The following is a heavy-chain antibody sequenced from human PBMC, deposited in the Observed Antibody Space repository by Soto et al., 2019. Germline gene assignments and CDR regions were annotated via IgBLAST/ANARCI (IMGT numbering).Heavy chain of an antibody. D-gene: IGHD2-2*02. V-gene: IGHV5-51*01. Sequence: GASLKISCKGSGYSFISYWIGWVRQIPGKGLEWMGIIYPGDSDTRYSTSFQGQVTIPADKSISPAYLQWSSLKASDTAMYYCARLVGWGHCSNTRCYTFDYWGQGTPVTVSS. CDR3: ARLVGWGHCSNTRCYTFDY. J-gene: IGHJ4*02. CDR1: GYSFISYW. CDR2: IYPGDSDT.